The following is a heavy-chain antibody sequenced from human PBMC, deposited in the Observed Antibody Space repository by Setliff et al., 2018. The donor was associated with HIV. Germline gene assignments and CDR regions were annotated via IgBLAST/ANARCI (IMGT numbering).Heavy chain of an antibody. CDR3: ARVNALIRAPFDY. CDR2: IFYSGTT. J-gene: IGHJ4*02. Sequence: SETLSLTCTVSGGSITGYYWSWVRQPPGKGLEWIGYIFYSGTTNYSPSLNSRATISVDTSKNSFSLRLSSVTAADTAVYYCARVNALIRAPFDYWGQ. V-gene: IGHV4-59*01. CDR1: GGSITGYY.